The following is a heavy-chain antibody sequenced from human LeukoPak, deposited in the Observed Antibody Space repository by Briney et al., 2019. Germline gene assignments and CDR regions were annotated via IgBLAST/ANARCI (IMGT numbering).Heavy chain of an antibody. CDR3: ARESAAGGID. Sequence: PGRSLRLSCAASGFTFSSYWMRCGRHTPRKRLFWVSGMNTDGSKISYADSVKGRFTISRDNAKSTLYLQMNRLRAEDTAVYYCARESAAGGIDWGQGTLVTVSS. V-gene: IGHV3-74*01. CDR2: MNTDGSKI. J-gene: IGHJ4*02. D-gene: IGHD6-13*01. CDR1: GFTFSSYW.